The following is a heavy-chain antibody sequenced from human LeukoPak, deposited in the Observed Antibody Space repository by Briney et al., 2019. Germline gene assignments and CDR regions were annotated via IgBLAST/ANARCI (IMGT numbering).Heavy chain of an antibody. CDR3: ARKTAAGRVYYYYYMDV. D-gene: IGHD6-13*01. CDR2: IKQDGSEK. J-gene: IGHJ6*03. Sequence: GGSLRLSCAASGFTFSSYWMSWVRQAPGKGLEWVANIKQDGSEKYYVDSVKGRFTISRGNAKNSLYLQMNSLRAEDTAVYYCARKTAAGRVYYYYYMDVWGKGTTVTVSS. CDR1: GFTFSSYW. V-gene: IGHV3-7*01.